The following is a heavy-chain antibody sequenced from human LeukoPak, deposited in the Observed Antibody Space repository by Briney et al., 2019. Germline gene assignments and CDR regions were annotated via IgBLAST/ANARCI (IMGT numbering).Heavy chain of an antibody. CDR3: ARGGYSGYDPFDY. Sequence: GGSLRLSCAASGFTFSDYYMSWIRQAPGKGLEWVSYISSSSTYTRYADSVKGRFAISRDNAKNSLYLQMNSLRAEDTAVYYCARGGYSGYDPFDYWGQGTLVTVSS. V-gene: IGHV3-11*06. CDR1: GFTFSDYY. J-gene: IGHJ4*02. D-gene: IGHD5-12*01. CDR2: ISSSSTYT.